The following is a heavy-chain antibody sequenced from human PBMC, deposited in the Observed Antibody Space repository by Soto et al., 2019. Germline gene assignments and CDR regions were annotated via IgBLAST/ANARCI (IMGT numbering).Heavy chain of an antibody. J-gene: IGHJ4*02. CDR3: ARRYGASFDY. CDR1: GDSISSGDYD. CDR2: IYYSGNT. Sequence: SETLSITCTVSGDSISSGDYDWSWIRQPPGKGLEWIGCIYYSGNTYYNPSLKRRFSISVKGRITINPDTSKNQFSLKLSSVTAADTAVYYCARRYGASFDYWGQGTLVTVSS. V-gene: IGHV4-30-4*02. D-gene: IGHD4-17*01.